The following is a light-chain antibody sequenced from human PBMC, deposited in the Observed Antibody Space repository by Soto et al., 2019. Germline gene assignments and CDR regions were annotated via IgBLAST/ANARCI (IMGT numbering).Light chain of an antibody. J-gene: IGKJ1*01. CDR1: QSLLHSNGYNY. CDR2: LGS. CDR3: MQALPTPRT. V-gene: IGKV2-28*01. Sequence: DIVMTQSPLSLPVTPGEPASISCRSSQSLLHSNGYNYLDWYLQKPGQSPQLLIYLGSNRASGVPDRFSCSGSGTDFALKISRVEAEDVGVYYCMQALPTPRTFGQGTKVEIK.